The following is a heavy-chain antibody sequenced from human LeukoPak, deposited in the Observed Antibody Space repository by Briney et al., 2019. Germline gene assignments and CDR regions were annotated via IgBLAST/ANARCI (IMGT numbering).Heavy chain of an antibody. V-gene: IGHV1-18*01. CDR1: GYTFTSYG. CDR2: ISAYNGNT. D-gene: IGHD5-18*01. J-gene: IGHJ6*02. CDR3: ASLGYSYASDYYYYYGMDV. Sequence: ASVKVSCKASGYTFTSYGNSWVRQAPGQGLEWMGWISAYNGNTNYAQKLQGRVTMTTDTSTSTAYIELRSLRSDDTAVYYCASLGYSYASDYYYYYGMDVWGQGTTVTVSS.